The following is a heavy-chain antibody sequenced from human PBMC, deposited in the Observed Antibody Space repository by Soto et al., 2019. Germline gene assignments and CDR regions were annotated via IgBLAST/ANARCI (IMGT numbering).Heavy chain of an antibody. CDR2: ISAYNGNT. D-gene: IGHD3-10*01. V-gene: IGHV1-18*04. CDR3: ARDWVPYYYGSGSPYYCDY. Sequence: GASVKVSCKASGYTFTSYGISWVRQAPGQGLEWMGWISAYNGNTNYAQKLQGRVTMTTDTSTSTAYMELRSLRSDDTAVYYCARDWVPYYYGSGSPYYCDYWGQGTLVTVS. J-gene: IGHJ4*02. CDR1: GYTFTSYG.